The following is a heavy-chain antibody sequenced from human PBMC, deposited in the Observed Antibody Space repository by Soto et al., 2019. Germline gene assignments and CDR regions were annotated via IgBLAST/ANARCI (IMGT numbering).Heavy chain of an antibody. Sequence: ASVKVSCKASGYTFTTNGISWVRQAPGQGLEWMGWISGYNGNINYAQKLQGRVTMTTDTSTSTAYMELRSLRSDDTAVYYCARDWGSGSYRFDYWGQGTLVTVSS. V-gene: IGHV1-18*01. CDR2: ISGYNGNI. CDR1: GYTFTTNG. CDR3: ARDWGSGSYRFDY. D-gene: IGHD3-10*01. J-gene: IGHJ4*02.